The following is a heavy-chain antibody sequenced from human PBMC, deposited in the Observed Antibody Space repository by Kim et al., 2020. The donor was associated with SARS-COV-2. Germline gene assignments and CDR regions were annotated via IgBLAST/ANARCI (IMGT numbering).Heavy chain of an antibody. CDR3: ARDITSAPTAWFDP. CDR2: ISAYNGYT. Sequence: ASVKVSCKASGYTFAYYGISWVRQAPGQGLEWMGWISAYNGYTNYTHKFQGRVTMTTDTSTSTAYMELRSLRSDDTAVYYCARDITSAPTAWFDPWGQGT. J-gene: IGHJ5*02. D-gene: IGHD3-10*01. V-gene: IGHV1-18*01. CDR1: GYTFAYYG.